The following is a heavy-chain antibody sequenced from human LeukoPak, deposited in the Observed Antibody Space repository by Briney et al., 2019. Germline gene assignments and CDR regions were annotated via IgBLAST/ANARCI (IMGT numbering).Heavy chain of an antibody. CDR3: ARQTERDAYNRF. D-gene: IGHD5-24*01. V-gene: IGHV3-7*03. CDR1: GFPLSSYW. Sequence: GGSLRLSCGASGFPLSSYWVTWVRQAPGEGREGVANIKQDGSEKNYVDSAKGRFTISRDNAKNSLYLQMNSLRAEDTAVYYCARQTERDAYNRFWGQGTLVTVSS. J-gene: IGHJ4*02. CDR2: IKQDGSEK.